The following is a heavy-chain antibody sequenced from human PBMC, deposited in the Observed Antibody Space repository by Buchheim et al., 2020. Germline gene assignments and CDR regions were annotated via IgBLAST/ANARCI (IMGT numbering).Heavy chain of an antibody. CDR3: ARDVTRRGFDP. CDR2: IYYSGST. D-gene: IGHD2-21*02. CDR1: GGSISSGGHY. Sequence: QVQLQESGPGLVKPSQTLSLTCTVSGGSISSGGHYWSWIRQHPWKGLEWIGYIYYSGSTYYNPSPKSRVTISVDTSKNQVSLKLSSVTAADTAVYYCARDVTRRGFDPWGQGTL. J-gene: IGHJ5*02. V-gene: IGHV4-31*03.